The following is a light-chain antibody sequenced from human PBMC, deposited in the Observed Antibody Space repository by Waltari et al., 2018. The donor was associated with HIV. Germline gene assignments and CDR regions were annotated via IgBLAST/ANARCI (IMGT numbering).Light chain of an antibody. Sequence: QLVLTQSPSASASLGASVKLTCILSGGHRSFAIAWHQQQPQKGPRSLMRLHSDGSHSKGDGISDLFSGSSSRSGAERYLTISSLQSEDEGDYYCQTWGTDIPGVFGGGTKLTVL. CDR1: GGHRSFA. J-gene: IGLJ3*02. CDR2: LHSDGSH. V-gene: IGLV4-69*02. CDR3: QTWGTDIPGV.